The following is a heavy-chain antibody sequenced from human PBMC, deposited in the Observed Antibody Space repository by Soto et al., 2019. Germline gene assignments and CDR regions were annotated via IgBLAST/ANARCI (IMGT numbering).Heavy chain of an antibody. CDR3: SHTRGDYAWDI. CDR2: IYWDDDK. D-gene: IGHD4-17*01. V-gene: IGHV2-5*02. Sequence: QITLKESGPTLVKPTQTLTLTCTFSGFSLSTSGVGVGWIRQPPGKALEGLALIYWDDDKRYSPSLKSRLTITKDTSKKPVALTTTTMDPVHTATYECSHTRGDYAWDIWGQGTMVTVSS. CDR1: GFSLSTSGVG. J-gene: IGHJ3*02.